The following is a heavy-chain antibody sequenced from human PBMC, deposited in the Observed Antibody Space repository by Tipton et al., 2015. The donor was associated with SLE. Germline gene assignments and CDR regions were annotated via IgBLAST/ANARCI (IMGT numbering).Heavy chain of an antibody. J-gene: IGHJ4*02. CDR2: VGFVYYKGTT. D-gene: IGHD3-3*01. CDR3: ARHAAPDFWSGYSSDALRHFVY. Sequence: TLSLTCSVSGGSINSYYWSWIRQPPGKGLEWIGYVGFVYYKGTTNYNPSLKSRVTISGDMSKNEVSLRLTSVTAADRAVYYCARHAAPDFWSGYSSDALRHFVYWCQGILVSVSS. CDR1: GGSINSYY. V-gene: IGHV4-59*08.